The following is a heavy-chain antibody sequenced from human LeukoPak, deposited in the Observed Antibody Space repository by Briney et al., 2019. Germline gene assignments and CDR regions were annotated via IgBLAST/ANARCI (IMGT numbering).Heavy chain of an antibody. CDR1: GYSFTSYW. CDR3: ARESIAARSGTDY. Sequence: GESLKISCKGSGYSFTSYWIGWGRQMPGKGLEWMGIIYPGDSDTRYSPSFQGQVTISADKSISTAYLQWSSLKASDTAMYYCARESIAARSGTDYWGQGTLVTVSS. V-gene: IGHV5-51*01. D-gene: IGHD6-6*01. CDR2: IYPGDSDT. J-gene: IGHJ4*02.